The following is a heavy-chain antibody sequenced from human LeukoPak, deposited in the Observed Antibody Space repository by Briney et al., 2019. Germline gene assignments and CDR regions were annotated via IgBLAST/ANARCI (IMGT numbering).Heavy chain of an antibody. Sequence: SETPSLTCSVSTYSISSAYYWGWIRQPPGKGLQWIGSIYHSGSTYYNPSLKSRVTIAVETSKNQFSLKLSSVTAADKAVYYCARSCRILDIVATIRARLGGNGFDIWGQGTMVTVSS. J-gene: IGHJ3*02. V-gene: IGHV4-38-2*02. CDR1: TYSISSAYY. CDR2: IYHSGST. D-gene: IGHD5-12*01. CDR3: ARSCRILDIVATIRARLGGNGFDI.